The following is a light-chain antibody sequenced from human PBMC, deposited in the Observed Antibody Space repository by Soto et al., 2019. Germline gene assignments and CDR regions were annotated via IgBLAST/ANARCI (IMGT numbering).Light chain of an antibody. CDR3: QHYNNWPPIT. CDR1: QSVSSN. CDR2: DTS. V-gene: IGKV3D-15*01. J-gene: IGKJ5*01. Sequence: EIVMTQSPATLSVSPGERATLSCRASQSVSSNLAWYQQKPGQAPRLLIYDTSIRASGIPARFSGSGSGTEFTLTISRLQSEDFAVYYCQHYNNWPPITFGQGTRLEIK.